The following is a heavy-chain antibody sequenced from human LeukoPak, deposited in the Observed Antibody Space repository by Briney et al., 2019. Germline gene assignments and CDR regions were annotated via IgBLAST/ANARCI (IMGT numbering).Heavy chain of an antibody. CDR2: ISSSSSYI. J-gene: IGHJ4*02. CDR3: ARGDGYNYFDY. V-gene: IGHV3-21*01. CDR1: GFTFSSYS. D-gene: IGHD5-24*01. Sequence: GGSLRLSCAASGFTFSSYSMNWVRQAPGKGLEWVSSISSSSSYIYYADSVKGRFTISRNNAKNSLYLQMDSLRAEDTAVYYCARGDGYNYFDYWGQGTLVTVSS.